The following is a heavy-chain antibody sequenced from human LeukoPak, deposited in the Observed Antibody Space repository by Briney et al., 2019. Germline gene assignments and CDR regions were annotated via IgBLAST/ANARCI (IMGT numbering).Heavy chain of an antibody. Sequence: PGGSLRLSCAASGFTFSDYYMSWIRQAPGKGLEWVSYISSSGSTIYYADPVKGRFTISRDNAKNSLYLQMNSLRAEDTAVYYCARDDYGDYDYFDYWGQGTLVTVSS. V-gene: IGHV3-11*01. CDR3: ARDDYGDYDYFDY. J-gene: IGHJ4*02. CDR1: GFTFSDYY. CDR2: ISSSGSTI. D-gene: IGHD4-17*01.